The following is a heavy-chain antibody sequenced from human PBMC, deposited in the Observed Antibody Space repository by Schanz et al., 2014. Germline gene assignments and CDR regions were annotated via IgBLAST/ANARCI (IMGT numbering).Heavy chain of an antibody. J-gene: IGHJ5*02. CDR2: INPYSGAT. CDR1: GYSFAAFF. Sequence: QVQLVQSGAEVRKPGASVRVSCKASGYSFAAFFIHWVRQTPRQGLEWMGCINPYSGATYYAQKFQGRVTLPSDASLTTVYMEVHSLSPDDTAVFFCARAQTGTTNWFDPWGQGTLVTVSS. V-gene: IGHV1-2*02. D-gene: IGHD1-7*01. CDR3: ARAQTGTTNWFDP.